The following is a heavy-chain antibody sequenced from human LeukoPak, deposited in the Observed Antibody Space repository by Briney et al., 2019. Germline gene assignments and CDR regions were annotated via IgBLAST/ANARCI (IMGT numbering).Heavy chain of an antibody. Sequence: GGSLRLSCAASGFTFSRYWVSWVRQAPGKGLEWVANIKHDGREKYYVDSVKGRFTISRDNAKNSLYLQMNSLRIEDTAVYYCARDTEQPFDQWGQGTLVTVSS. D-gene: IGHD6-13*01. V-gene: IGHV3-7*03. CDR1: GFTFSRYW. CDR3: ARDTEQPFDQ. J-gene: IGHJ4*02. CDR2: IKHDGREK.